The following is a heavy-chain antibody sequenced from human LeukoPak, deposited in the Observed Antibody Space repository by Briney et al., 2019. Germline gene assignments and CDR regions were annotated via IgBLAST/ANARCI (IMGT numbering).Heavy chain of an antibody. CDR3: ARLGYCSSCGCFSRGYFQD. J-gene: IGHJ1*01. Sequence: GESLKISCMASGYTFTTSWIGWVRQMPGKGLEYMGIIYPGDSDTRYSPSFQGQVTISADKSISTAYMQWNSLKASDTAMYYCARLGYCSSCGCFSRGYFQDWGQGTLVTVSS. V-gene: IGHV5-51*01. CDR2: IYPGDSDT. D-gene: IGHD2-2*01. CDR1: GYTFTTSW.